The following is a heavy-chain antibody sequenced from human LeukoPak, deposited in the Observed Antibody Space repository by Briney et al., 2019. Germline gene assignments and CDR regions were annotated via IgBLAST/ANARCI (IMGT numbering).Heavy chain of an antibody. CDR2: INPSGGST. CDR1: GYTFTSYY. Sequence: ASVKVSCKASGYTFTSYYMHWVRQAPGEGLEWKGIINPSGGSTSYAQKFQGRVTMTRDTSTSTVYMELSSLRSEDTAVYYCAREQSDYGDYVFLFDYWGQGTLVTVSS. CDR3: AREQSDYGDYVFLFDY. V-gene: IGHV1-46*01. D-gene: IGHD4-17*01. J-gene: IGHJ4*02.